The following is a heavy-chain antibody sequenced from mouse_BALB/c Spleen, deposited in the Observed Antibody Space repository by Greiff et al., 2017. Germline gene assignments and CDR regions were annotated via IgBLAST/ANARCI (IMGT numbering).Heavy chain of an antibody. CDR1: GFNIKDTY. D-gene: IGHD1-1*01. J-gene: IGHJ2*01. Sequence: EVKVVESGAELVKPGASVKLSCTASGFNIKDTYMHWVKQRPEQGLEWIGRIDPANGNTKYDPKFQGKATITADTSSNTAYLQLSSLTSEDTAVYYCARRCSSYDDYWGQGTTLTVSS. CDR3: ARRCSSYDDY. CDR2: IDPANGNT. V-gene: IGHV14-3*02.